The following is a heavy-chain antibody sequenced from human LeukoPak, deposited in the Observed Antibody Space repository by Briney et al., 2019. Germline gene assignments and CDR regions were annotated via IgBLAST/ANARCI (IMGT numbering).Heavy chain of an antibody. D-gene: IGHD2-2*01. CDR3: AKLGGSTSCCDAFDI. CDR1: GFTFSSYA. Sequence: GGSLRLSCAASGFTFSSYAMSWVRQASGKGLEWVSAISGSGGSTYYADSVKGRFTISRDNSKNMLYLQMNSLRAEDTAVYYCAKLGGSTSCCDAFDIWGQGTMVTVSS. CDR2: ISGSGGST. J-gene: IGHJ3*02. V-gene: IGHV3-23*01.